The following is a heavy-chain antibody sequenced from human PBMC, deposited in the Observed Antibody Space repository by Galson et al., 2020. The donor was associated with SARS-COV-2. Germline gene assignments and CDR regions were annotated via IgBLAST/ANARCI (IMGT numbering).Heavy chain of an antibody. Sequence: ASVKVSCKASGYTFTGYYMHWVRQAPGQGLEWMGWINPNSGGTNYAQKFQGRVTMTRDTSISTAYMEVSRLRSDDTAEYYCARAGQESTHYDFWSGHRVGEYYSMDVWGQGTTVTVFS. CDR3: ARAGQESTHYDFWSGHRVGEYYSMDV. V-gene: IGHV1-2*02. D-gene: IGHD3-3*01. CDR1: GYTFTGYY. CDR2: INPNSGGT. J-gene: IGHJ6*02.